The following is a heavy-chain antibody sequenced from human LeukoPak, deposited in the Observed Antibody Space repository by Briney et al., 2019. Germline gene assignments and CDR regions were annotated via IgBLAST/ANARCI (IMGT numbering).Heavy chain of an antibody. Sequence: AGGSLRLSCAASGFTFSSYSMNWVRQAPGKGLEWASSISSSSSYIYYADSVKGRFTISRDNAKNSLYLQMNSLRAEDTAVYYCAGQYYDFWSGARGYYYGMDVWGQGTTVTVSS. D-gene: IGHD3-3*01. CDR1: GFTFSSYS. V-gene: IGHV3-21*01. CDR2: ISSSSSYI. CDR3: AGQYYDFWSGARGYYYGMDV. J-gene: IGHJ6*02.